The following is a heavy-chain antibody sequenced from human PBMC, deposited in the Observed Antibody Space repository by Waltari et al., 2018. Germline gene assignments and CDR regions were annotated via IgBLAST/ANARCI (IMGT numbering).Heavy chain of an antibody. CDR2: SCGGATNS. CDR1: GFTFSNYA. V-gene: IGHV3-23*01. J-gene: IGHJ4*02. Sequence: EVQLLESWGLLVQPGGSLRLSCAASGFTFSNYAMSWVRQAAGKGRGRVSLSCGGATNSDYAYSFQGRFTISRDISSNTVFLQITSLRAEDTAVYYCAKADGGNNDWNYYFDYWGQGTRVTVSS. D-gene: IGHD1-1*01. CDR3: AKADGGNNDWNYYFDY.